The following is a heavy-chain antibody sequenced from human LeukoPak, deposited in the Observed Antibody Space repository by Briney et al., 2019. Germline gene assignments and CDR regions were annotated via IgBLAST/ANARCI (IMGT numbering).Heavy chain of an antibody. CDR2: IYYSGSN. V-gene: IGHV4-59*01. D-gene: IGHD6-13*01. Sequence: SSETLPLTCTVSGFTISSYYWSWLRQPPGKGLEWFGYIYYSGSNNYNPSLKSRVTIFVDTSKNQFSLKLTSETAADTGVYYCARTTEAHSWRTGYYYYYMYVWGKGTTVTVSS. CDR1: GFTISSYY. CDR3: ARTTEAHSWRTGYYYYYMYV. J-gene: IGHJ6*03.